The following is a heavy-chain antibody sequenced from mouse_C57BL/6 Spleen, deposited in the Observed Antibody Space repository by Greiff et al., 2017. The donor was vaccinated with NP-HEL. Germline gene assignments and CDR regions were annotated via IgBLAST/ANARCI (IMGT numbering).Heavy chain of an antibody. Sequence: QVQLKQPGAELVKPGASVKMSCKASGYTFTSYWITWVKQRPGQGLEWIGDIYPGSGSTNYNEKFKSKATLTVDTSSSTAYMQLSSLTSEDSAVYYCARGATVVARGYFDYWGQGTTLTVSS. D-gene: IGHD1-1*01. V-gene: IGHV1-55*01. J-gene: IGHJ2*01. CDR2: IYPGSGST. CDR3: ARGATVVARGYFDY. CDR1: GYTFTSYW.